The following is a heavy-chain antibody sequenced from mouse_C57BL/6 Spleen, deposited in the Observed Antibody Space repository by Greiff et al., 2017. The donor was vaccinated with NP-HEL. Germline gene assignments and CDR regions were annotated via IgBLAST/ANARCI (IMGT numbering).Heavy chain of an antibody. D-gene: IGHD2-1*01. CDR2: ISDGGSYT. Sequence: EVKLVESGGGLVKPGGSLKLSCAASGFTFSSYAMSWVRQTPEKRLEWVATISDGGSYTYYPDNVKGRFTISRDNAKNNLYLQMSHLKSEDTAMYYCARDNYGNYEAMDYWGQGTSVTVSS. J-gene: IGHJ4*01. V-gene: IGHV5-4*01. CDR1: GFTFSSYA. CDR3: ARDNYGNYEAMDY.